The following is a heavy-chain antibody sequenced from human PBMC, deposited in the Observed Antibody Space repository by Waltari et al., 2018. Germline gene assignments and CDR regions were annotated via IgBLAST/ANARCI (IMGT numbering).Heavy chain of an antibody. CDR1: GFTFRTYD. D-gene: IGHD2-21*01. CDR3: AKPESYPMTLVINAYFDY. Sequence: EVQQLESGGALVQPGESLRLSCAASGFTFRTYDMTWVRQAPGKGLEWVSHISTGGGITYYADSVKGRFTISRDNSKNTLYLQMNGLRAEDTAVYYCAKPESYPMTLVINAYFDYWGQGTLVTVSS. J-gene: IGHJ4*02. V-gene: IGHV3-23*01. CDR2: ISTGGGIT.